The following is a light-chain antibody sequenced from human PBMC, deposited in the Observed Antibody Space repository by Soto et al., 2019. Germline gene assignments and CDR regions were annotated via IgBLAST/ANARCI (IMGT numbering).Light chain of an antibody. V-gene: IGLV2-14*03. CDR1: SNDIGGYDY. Sequence: QSVLAQPAAGSGSPGQSITISCTGTSNDIGGYDYVSWYQHHPGIAPKLIIYDVSDRPSGVSNRFSGSKSGNTASLTISGLQAEDEAEYYCNSYTTTSPLYVFGSGTKVTVL. CDR2: DVS. CDR3: NSYTTTSPLYV. J-gene: IGLJ1*01.